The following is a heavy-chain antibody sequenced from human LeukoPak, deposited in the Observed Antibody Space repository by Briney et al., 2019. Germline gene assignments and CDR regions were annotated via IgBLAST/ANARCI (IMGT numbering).Heavy chain of an antibody. Sequence: ASVKVSCKASGYTLTSYGISWVRQAPGQGLEWMGWISAYNGNTNYAQKLQGRVTMTADTSTSTAYMELRSLRSDDTAVYYCAREKRRPHLEDIVVVPAAGGIGGYYYYGMDVWGKGTTVTVSS. D-gene: IGHD2-2*01. CDR3: AREKRRPHLEDIVVVPAAGGIGGYYYYGMDV. CDR2: ISAYNGNT. CDR1: GYTLTSYG. J-gene: IGHJ6*04. V-gene: IGHV1-18*04.